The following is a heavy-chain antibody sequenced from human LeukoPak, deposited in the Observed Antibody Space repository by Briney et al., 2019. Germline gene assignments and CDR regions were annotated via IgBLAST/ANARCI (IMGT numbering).Heavy chain of an antibody. Sequence: PSQTLSLTCTVSGGSISSYYWSWIRQPPGKGLEWIGYIYYSGSTNYNPSLKSRVTISADTSKNQFSLKLSSVTAADTAVYYCAREGKLRSFDPWGQGTLVTVSS. CDR1: GGSISSYY. CDR3: AREGKLRSFDP. CDR2: IYYSGST. D-gene: IGHD4-23*01. V-gene: IGHV4-59*01. J-gene: IGHJ5*02.